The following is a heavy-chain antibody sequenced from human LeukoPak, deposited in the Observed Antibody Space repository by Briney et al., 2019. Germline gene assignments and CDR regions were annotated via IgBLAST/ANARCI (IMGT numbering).Heavy chain of an antibody. V-gene: IGHV4-59*08. CDR1: GGSFSGYY. CDR3: ARHRYSGSYYESGTFDI. CDR2: IHYGGST. D-gene: IGHD1-26*01. J-gene: IGHJ3*02. Sequence: SETLSLTCAVYGGSFSGYYWSWIRQPPGKGLEWIGYIHYGGSTNYNPSLKSRVTISVDTSNNQFSLKVSSVTAADTAVYYCARHRYSGSYYESGTFDIWGQRTMVTVSS.